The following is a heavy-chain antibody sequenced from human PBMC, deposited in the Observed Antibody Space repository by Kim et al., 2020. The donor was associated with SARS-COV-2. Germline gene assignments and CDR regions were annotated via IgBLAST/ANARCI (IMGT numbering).Heavy chain of an antibody. Sequence: GGSLRLSCTVSGFTVSNTYMTWVRQAPGKGLEWVSVMFPDGTTHYADSVKGRFIISRDDSKNTLDLQMNNMRVEDTALYYCRGGHYGPSSSWGPGNPVTVSS. J-gene: IGHJ4*02. CDR3: RGGHYGPSSS. V-gene: IGHV3-53*01. D-gene: IGHD4-17*01. CDR2: MFPDGTT. CDR1: GFTVSNTY.